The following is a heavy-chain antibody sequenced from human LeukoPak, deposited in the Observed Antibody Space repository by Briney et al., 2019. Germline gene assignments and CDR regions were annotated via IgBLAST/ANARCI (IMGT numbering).Heavy chain of an antibody. V-gene: IGHV1-46*01. CDR2: INPNGGST. D-gene: IGHD6-19*01. CDR3: ARPSGWEFDY. CDR1: GYTFTNYY. Sequence: ASVKVSCKASGYTFTNYYMHWVRQAPGQGFEWMGVINPNGGSTRFAQKFQGRLTMTRDTSTSTVYMELSSLGSEDTAVYYCARPSGWEFDYWGQGTLVTVSS. J-gene: IGHJ4*02.